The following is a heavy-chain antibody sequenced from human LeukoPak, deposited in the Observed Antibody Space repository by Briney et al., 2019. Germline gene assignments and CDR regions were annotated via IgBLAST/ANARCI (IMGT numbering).Heavy chain of an antibody. J-gene: IGHJ4*02. D-gene: IGHD3-22*01. V-gene: IGHV3-30*18. CDR3: AKSTASGYSNDY. Sequence: GRSLRLSCAASGFTFGSYGMHWVRQAPGKGLEWVAVISYDGSNKYYADSVKGRFTISRDNSKNTLYLQMNSLRAEDTAVYYCAKSTASGYSNDYWGQGTLVTVSS. CDR1: GFTFGSYG. CDR2: ISYDGSNK.